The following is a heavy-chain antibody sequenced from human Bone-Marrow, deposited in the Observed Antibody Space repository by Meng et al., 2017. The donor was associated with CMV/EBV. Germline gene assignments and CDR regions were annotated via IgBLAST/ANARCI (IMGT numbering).Heavy chain of an antibody. D-gene: IGHD3-10*01. CDR3: VRGLFMVRGVNDY. CDR1: GFTFSDYY. Sequence: AASGFTFSDYYMTWIRQAPGKGLEWVSYISSSAYSMYYADSVKGRFTISRDNSNNSLYLQMDSLRADDTAVYYCVRGLFMVRGVNDYWGQGTLVTVSS. J-gene: IGHJ4*02. CDR2: ISSSAYSM. V-gene: IGHV3-11*01.